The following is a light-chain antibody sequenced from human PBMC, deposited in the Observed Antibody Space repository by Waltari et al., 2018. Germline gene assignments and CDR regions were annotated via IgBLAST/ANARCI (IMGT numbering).Light chain of an antibody. CDR3: AARDDSLNVWV. CDR2: NDD. J-gene: IGLJ3*02. CDR1: TSNIGNNP. Sequence: QSVLTQPPSASGTPGQRVTNSCSGSTSNIGNNPVNWYQQLPGTAPKVLIYNDDQRPWGVPDRFSVSKSGPSASLAISGLQSDDEGDYYCAARDDSLNVWVFGGGTKVTVL. V-gene: IGLV1-44*01.